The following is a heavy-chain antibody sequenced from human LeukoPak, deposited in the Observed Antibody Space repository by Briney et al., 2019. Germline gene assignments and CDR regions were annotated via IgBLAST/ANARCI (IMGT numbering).Heavy chain of an antibody. CDR3: ARVGLGGIAAAGSASDY. V-gene: IGHV1-46*01. D-gene: IGHD6-13*01. Sequence: ASVKVSCKASGYTFTSYYMHWVRQAPGQGLEWIGIINPSGGSTSYAQKFQGRVTMTRDTSTSTVYMELSSLRSEDTAVYYCARVGLGGIAAAGSASDYWGQGTLVTVSS. CDR1: GYTFTSYY. CDR2: INPSGGST. J-gene: IGHJ4*02.